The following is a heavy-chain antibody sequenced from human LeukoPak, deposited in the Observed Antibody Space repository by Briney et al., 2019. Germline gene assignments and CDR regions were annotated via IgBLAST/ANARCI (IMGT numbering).Heavy chain of an antibody. CDR2: ITPKSGGT. CDR1: GYRVTDKY. CDR3: AREGGRSWFDA. V-gene: IGHV1-2*02. D-gene: IGHD1-26*01. Sequence: ASVKVSCKASGYRVTDKYMHWVRQSPGQGLEWMGWITPKSGGTNDAQTFQGRVTMTTDTSMSTAYMELSRLASDDTAVYYCAREGGRSWFDAWGQETLVTAS. J-gene: IGHJ5*02.